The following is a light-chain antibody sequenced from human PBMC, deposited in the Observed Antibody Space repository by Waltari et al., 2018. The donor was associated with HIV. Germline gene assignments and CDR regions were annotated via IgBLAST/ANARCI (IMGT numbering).Light chain of an antibody. CDR3: SSYTSGSTYV. CDR1: SSDGGGYNY. Sequence: QSALPHPASVSGSPGQSLTISCTGTSSDGGGYNYVSWYQHHPGTAPKLMIYDVGKRPSGVSNRVSGSKSGNTASLTISGLQAEDEADYYCSSYTSGSTYVFGTGTKVTVL. CDR2: DVG. J-gene: IGLJ1*01. V-gene: IGLV2-14*03.